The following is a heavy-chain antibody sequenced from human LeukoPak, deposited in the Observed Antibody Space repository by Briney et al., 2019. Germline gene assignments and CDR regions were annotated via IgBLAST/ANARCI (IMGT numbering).Heavy chain of an antibody. CDR1: GFTFSNYA. V-gene: IGHV3-23*01. CDR3: AKGASSWENYFDY. J-gene: IGHJ4*02. Sequence: PGGSLRLSCAASGFTFSNYAMSWVRRAPGKGLEWVSVFSGSGGSTEYADSVKGRFTISRDNSKNTLYLQMNSLGAEDTAIYYCAKGASSWENYFDYWGQGTLVTVSS. CDR2: FSGSGGST. D-gene: IGHD6-13*01.